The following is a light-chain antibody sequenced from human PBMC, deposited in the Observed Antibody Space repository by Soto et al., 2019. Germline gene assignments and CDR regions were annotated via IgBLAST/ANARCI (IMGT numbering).Light chain of an antibody. CDR2: GAS. J-gene: IGKJ1*01. Sequence: LQRAQGTLWLSRGERATLSCRASQSVSSSYLAWYQQKPGQAPRLLIYGASSRATGIPDRFSGSGSGTDFTLTISRLEPEDFAVYYCHQYGSSPATFGQGTKVDIK. CDR1: QSVSSSY. CDR3: HQYGSSPAT. V-gene: IGKV3-20*01.